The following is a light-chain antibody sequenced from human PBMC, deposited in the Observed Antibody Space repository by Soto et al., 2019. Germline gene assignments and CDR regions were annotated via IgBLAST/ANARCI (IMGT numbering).Light chain of an antibody. CDR2: EVS. CDR1: SSDVGGYDY. CDR3: SSHAGTNGAFV. J-gene: IGLJ1*01. Sequence: QSALTQPPSASGSPGQSVTISCTGTSSDVGGYDYVSWYQQHPGKAPKLMIYEVSKRPSGVPDRFSGSKSGNTASLTVSGLQAEDEADYYCSSHAGTNGAFVFGNGTKVTVL. V-gene: IGLV2-8*01.